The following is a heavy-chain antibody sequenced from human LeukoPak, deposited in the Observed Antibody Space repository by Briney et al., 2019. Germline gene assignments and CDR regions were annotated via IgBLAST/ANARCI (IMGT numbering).Heavy chain of an antibody. Sequence: GESLQISCPASGITFSSDGMHWVRQAPGKGLEWVAFINYDGSNKYYADSVKGRFTISRDNSKNTLYLQMNSLRAEDTAVYYCTNFDYWGQGTLVTVSS. CDR2: INYDGSNK. V-gene: IGHV3-30*02. CDR1: GITFSSDG. CDR3: TNFDY. J-gene: IGHJ4*02.